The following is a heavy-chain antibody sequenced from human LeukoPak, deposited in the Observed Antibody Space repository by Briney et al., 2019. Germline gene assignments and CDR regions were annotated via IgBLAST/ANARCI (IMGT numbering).Heavy chain of an antibody. V-gene: IGHV4-39*07. CDR2: MYYSGST. D-gene: IGHD6-6*01. J-gene: IGHJ4*02. CDR3: ASGSWSSYYFHY. Sequence: SETLSLTCTVSGGSISSNSYYWGWIRQPPGKGLEWIGSMYYSGSTYYNPSLKSRVTISGDTSKNQFSLKLRSVTAADTAVYYCASGSWSSYYFHYWGQGTLVTVSS. CDR1: GGSISSNSYY.